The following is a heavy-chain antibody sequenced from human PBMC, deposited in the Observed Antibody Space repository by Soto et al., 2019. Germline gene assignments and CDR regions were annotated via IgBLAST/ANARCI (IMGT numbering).Heavy chain of an antibody. J-gene: IGHJ3*02. V-gene: IGHV3-9*01. CDR1: GFTFDDYA. Sequence: EVQLVESGGGLVQPGRSLRLSCAASGFTFDDYAMHWVRQAPGKGLEWVSGISWNSGSIGYADCVKGRFTISRDNAKNSLYRQMNSLRAEDTALYYSAKDRTVGPGGWAEAFDIWGQGTKVTVSS. CDR3: AKDRTVGPGGWAEAFDI. CDR2: ISWNSGSI. D-gene: IGHD6-19*01.